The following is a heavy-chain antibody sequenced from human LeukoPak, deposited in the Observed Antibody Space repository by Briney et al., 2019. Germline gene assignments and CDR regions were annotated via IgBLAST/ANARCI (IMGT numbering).Heavy chain of an antibody. CDR1: GGSFTAY. V-gene: IGHV4-34*01. Sequence: SETLSLTCNVSGGSFTAYWNWIRQPPGKGLEWIGEVSHSGITSYNPSLKSRVTLSVDTSKNQFSLRLASVTAADTAVYYCARGAYCTSINCYGFDHWGQGTQVTASS. CDR3: ARGAYCTSINCYGFDH. CDR2: VSHSGIT. D-gene: IGHD2-2*01. J-gene: IGHJ4*02.